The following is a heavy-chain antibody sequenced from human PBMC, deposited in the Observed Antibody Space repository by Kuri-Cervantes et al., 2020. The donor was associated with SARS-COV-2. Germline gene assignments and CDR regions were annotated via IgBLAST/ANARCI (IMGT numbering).Heavy chain of an antibody. CDR1: GFTFSSYS. Sequence: GESLKISCAASGFTFSSYSMNWVRQAPGKGLEWVSSISSGSSYIYYADSVKGRFTISRDNAKNSLYLQMNSLRAEDTAVYYCARTASGYAFHFDYWGQGTLVTVSS. D-gene: IGHD5-12*01. CDR3: ARTASGYAFHFDY. J-gene: IGHJ4*02. CDR2: ISSGSSYI. V-gene: IGHV3-21*01.